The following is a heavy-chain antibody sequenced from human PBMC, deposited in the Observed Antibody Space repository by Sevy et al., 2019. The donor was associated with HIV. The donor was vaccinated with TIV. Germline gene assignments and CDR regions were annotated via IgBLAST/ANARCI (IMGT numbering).Heavy chain of an antibody. J-gene: IGHJ5*02. CDR1: GGSISDYY. Sequence: SETLSLICTVSGGSISDYYYNWIRQAAGKRLEWIGRVYTSGRTTYNPSFKSRVTMSIDASKNQFSLNLSSVTAADTAVYYCASLDGAWGQGTLVTVSS. V-gene: IGHV4-4*07. D-gene: IGHD3-10*01. CDR3: ASLDGA. CDR2: VYTSGRT.